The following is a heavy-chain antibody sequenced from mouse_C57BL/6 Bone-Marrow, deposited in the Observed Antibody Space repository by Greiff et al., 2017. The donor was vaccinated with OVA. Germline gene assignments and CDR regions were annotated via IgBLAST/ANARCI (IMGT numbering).Heavy chain of an antibody. J-gene: IGHJ3*01. V-gene: IGHV1-81*01. D-gene: IGHD6-1*01. CDR1: GYTFTSYG. Sequence: LVESGAELARPGASVKLSCKASGYTFTSYGISWVKQRTGQGLEWIGEIYPRSGNTYYNEKFKGKATLTADKSSSTAYMELRSLTSEDSAVYFCARWGCHDGGFAYWGQGTLVTVSA. CDR2: IYPRSGNT. CDR3: ARWGCHDGGFAY.